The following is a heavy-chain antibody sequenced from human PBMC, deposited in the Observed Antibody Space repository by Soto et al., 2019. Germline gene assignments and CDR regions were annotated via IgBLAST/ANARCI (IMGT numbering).Heavy chain of an antibody. D-gene: IGHD3-10*01. CDR3: ASSGGSGYYYYYMDV. CDR2: ISGSGGST. Sequence: GGSLRLSCAASGFTFSSYAMSWVRQAPGKGLEWVSAISGSGGSTYYADSVKGRFTISRDNSKNTLDLQMNSLRAEDTAVYYCASSGGSGYYYYYMDVWGKGTTVTVSS. CDR1: GFTFSSYA. J-gene: IGHJ6*03. V-gene: IGHV3-23*01.